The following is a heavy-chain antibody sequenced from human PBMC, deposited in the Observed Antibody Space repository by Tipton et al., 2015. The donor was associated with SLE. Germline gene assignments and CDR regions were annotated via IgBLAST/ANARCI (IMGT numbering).Heavy chain of an antibody. V-gene: IGHV4-31*03. CDR1: GGSISLYY. D-gene: IGHD2-2*01. Sequence: TLSLTCTVSGGSISLYYWSWIRQHPGKGLEWIGYIYYSGSTYYNPPLKSRVTISVDTSKNQFSLKLSSVTAADTAVYYCARGLLVVPAAMGGWFDPWGQGTLVTVSS. CDR2: IYYSGST. J-gene: IGHJ5*02. CDR3: ARGLLVVPAAMGGWFDP.